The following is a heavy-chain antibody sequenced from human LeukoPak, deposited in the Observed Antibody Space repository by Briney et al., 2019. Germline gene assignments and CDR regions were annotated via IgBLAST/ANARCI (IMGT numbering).Heavy chain of an antibody. CDR3: ARDQSSSWPYNWFDP. Sequence: SETLSLTCAVYGGSFSGYYWSWIRQPPGKGLEWIGEINHSGSTNYNPSLKSRVTISVDTSKNQFSLKLSSVTAADTAVYYCARDQSSSWPYNWFDPWGQGTLVTVSS. D-gene: IGHD6-13*01. J-gene: IGHJ5*02. CDR1: GGSFSGYY. V-gene: IGHV4-34*01. CDR2: INHSGST.